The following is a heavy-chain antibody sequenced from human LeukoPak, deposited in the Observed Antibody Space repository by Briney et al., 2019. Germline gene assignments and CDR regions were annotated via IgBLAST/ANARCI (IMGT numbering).Heavy chain of an antibody. CDR1: GFSFRDFW. V-gene: IGHV3-7*05. J-gene: IGHJ4*02. CDR3: AKDILGSTGFDY. CDR2: INQGGGVK. Sequence: GGSLRLSCAASGFSFRDFWMTWVRQAPGKGLEWVANINQGGGVKYYVDSVKGRFTISRDNSKNSLYLQMNSLRTEDTALYYCAKDILGSTGFDYWGQGTLVTVSS. D-gene: IGHD3-3*02.